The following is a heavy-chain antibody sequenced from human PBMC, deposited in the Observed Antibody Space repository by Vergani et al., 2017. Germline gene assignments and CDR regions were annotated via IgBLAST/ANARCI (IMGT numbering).Heavy chain of an antibody. V-gene: IGHV4-59*11. D-gene: IGHD6-19*01. CDR1: FDSIRNLY. CDR2: IHYSENT. CDR3: ASDTHSGQRADR. J-gene: IGHJ5*02. Sequence: QVQLQESGPGLVKSSETLSLTCSVSFDSIRNLYCNWIRQPPGKRLEWIGSIHYSENTNYNPSLKTRVTISVDTSKIQFSRTLTSVTAADTAVSYCASDTHSGQRADRWAQGILVTVTS.